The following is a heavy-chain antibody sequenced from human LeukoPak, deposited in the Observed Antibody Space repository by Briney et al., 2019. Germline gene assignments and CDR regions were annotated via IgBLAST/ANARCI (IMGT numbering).Heavy chain of an antibody. V-gene: IGHV1-18*01. CDR1: GYIFAHNG. J-gene: IGHJ6*02. CDR2: ISAYNGDT. D-gene: IGHD6-19*01. CDR3: ATGQQWLVQFDYYGMDV. Sequence: ASVKVSCKTSGYIFAHNGISWVRQAPGQGPEWMGWISAYNGDTNYAQNFQGRVTMTRDTSTSTVYMELRSLRSEDTAVYYCATGQQWLVQFDYYGMDVWGQGTTVTVSS.